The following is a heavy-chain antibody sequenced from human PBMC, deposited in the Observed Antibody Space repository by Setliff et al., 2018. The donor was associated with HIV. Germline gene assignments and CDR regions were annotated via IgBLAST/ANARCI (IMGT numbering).Heavy chain of an antibody. CDR3: AKTLPTFSTYNWYFDL. CDR1: GFTFSNYS. Sequence: PGGSLRLSCAASGFTFSNYSMNWVRRAPGKGLEWVSSISSSGSYIYYADSVKGRFTISRDNSKNTLYMEMSRLRAEDTAVYYCAKTLPTFSTYNWYFDLWGRGTLVTVSS. D-gene: IGHD3-16*01. CDR2: ISSSGSYI. J-gene: IGHJ2*01. V-gene: IGHV3-21*04.